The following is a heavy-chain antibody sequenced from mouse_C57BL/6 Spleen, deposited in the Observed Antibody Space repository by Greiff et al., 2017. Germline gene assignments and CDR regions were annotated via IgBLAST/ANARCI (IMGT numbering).Heavy chain of an antibody. CDR1: GFSLTSYA. CDR2: IWTGGGT. CDR3: ARLDSSGWYDFDY. V-gene: IGHV2-9-1*01. D-gene: IGHD3-2*02. J-gene: IGHJ2*01. Sequence: VQLQQSGPGLVAPSQSLSITCTVSGFSLTSYAISWVRQPPGKGLEWLGVIWTGGGTNYNSALNSRLSISKDNSKSQVFLKMNSLQTDDTARYCCARLDSSGWYDFDYWGQGTTLTVSS.